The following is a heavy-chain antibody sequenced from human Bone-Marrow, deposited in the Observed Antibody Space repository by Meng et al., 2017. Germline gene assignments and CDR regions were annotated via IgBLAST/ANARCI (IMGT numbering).Heavy chain of an antibody. CDR3: ARVVPYYYDSSGYCFDY. V-gene: IGHV4-38-2*02. Sequence: SETLSLTCTVSGYSISSGYYWGWIRQPPGKGLEWIGSIYHSGSTYYNPSLKSRVTISVDMSKNQFSLKLSSVTAADTAVYYCARVVPYYYDSSGYCFDYWGQGTLVTVSS. CDR1: GYSISSGYY. D-gene: IGHD3-22*01. J-gene: IGHJ4*02. CDR2: IYHSGST.